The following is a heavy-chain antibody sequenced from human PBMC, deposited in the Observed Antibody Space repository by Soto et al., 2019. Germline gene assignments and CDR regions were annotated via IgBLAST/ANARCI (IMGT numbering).Heavy chain of an antibody. J-gene: IGHJ6*02. V-gene: IGHV4-39*01. CDR2: IYYSGSA. D-gene: IGHD4-17*01. Sequence: QLQLQEWGPGLVKPSETLSLTCTVSGGSISSSTYYWGWIRQPPGKGLEWIGMIYYSGSAYYNPSLKSRVTISIDTSKNQFSLRLSSVTAADTAVYYCARHGVDYGDYASYYYYGMDVWGRGTTVTVSS. CDR1: GGSISSSTYY. CDR3: ARHGVDYGDYASYYYYGMDV.